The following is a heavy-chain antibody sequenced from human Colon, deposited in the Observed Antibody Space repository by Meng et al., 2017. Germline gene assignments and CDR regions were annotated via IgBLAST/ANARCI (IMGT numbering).Heavy chain of an antibody. CDR2: ISGSGINT. CDR3: DGADF. V-gene: IGHV3-23*01. J-gene: IGHJ4*02. D-gene: IGHD3-16*01. Sequence: EVQLLEFGGGVVQTGGSLRLSCAASGFTFSSYAMSWARQVPGKGLEWVSTISGSGINTHYADSVKGRFTISRDNSNNALYLQMNNLRAEDTAVYYCDGADFWGQGTLVTVSS. CDR1: GFTFSSYA.